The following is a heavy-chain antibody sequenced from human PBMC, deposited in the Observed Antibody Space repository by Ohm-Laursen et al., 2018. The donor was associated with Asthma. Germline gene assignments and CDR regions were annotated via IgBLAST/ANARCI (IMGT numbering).Heavy chain of an antibody. CDR3: AKDPYSAQIRGRFDY. Sequence: LSLTCAASGFTFSSYAMNWVRQSPGKGLEWVSAISGGGGSTDYADSVRARFTISRDNSKNTLYLQMNSLRAEDTAVYYCAKDPYSAQIRGRFDYWGQGTLVTVSS. CDR1: GFTFSSYA. D-gene: IGHD3-10*01. J-gene: IGHJ4*02. CDR2: ISGGGGST. V-gene: IGHV3-23*01.